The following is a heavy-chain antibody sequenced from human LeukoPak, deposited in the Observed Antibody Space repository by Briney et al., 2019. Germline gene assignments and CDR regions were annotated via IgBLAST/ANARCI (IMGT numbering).Heavy chain of an antibody. V-gene: IGHV4-59*01. D-gene: IGHD5-18*01. CDR1: GDSISSSY. CDR2: ISYSGST. J-gene: IGHJ5*02. CDR3: ARGGQLNWFDP. Sequence: SETLSLTCTASGDSISSSYWSWIRQPPGKGLEWIGYISYSGSTSSNPSLRSRVTTSVDTSKNQFSLRLTSVTAADTAMYYCARGGQLNWFDPWGQGTLVTVSS.